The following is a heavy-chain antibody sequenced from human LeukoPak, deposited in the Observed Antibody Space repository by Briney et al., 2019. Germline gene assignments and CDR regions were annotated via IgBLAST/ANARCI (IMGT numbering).Heavy chain of an antibody. CDR1: GYTFTSYG. Sequence: ASVKVSCKASGYTFTSYGISWVRQAPGQGLEWMGWISAYNANTNYAQKLQGRVTMTTDTSTSTAYMELRSLRSDDTAVYYCARDAAAAGPFDYWGQGTLVTVSS. CDR3: ARDAAAAGPFDY. D-gene: IGHD6-13*01. CDR2: ISAYNANT. J-gene: IGHJ4*02. V-gene: IGHV1-18*01.